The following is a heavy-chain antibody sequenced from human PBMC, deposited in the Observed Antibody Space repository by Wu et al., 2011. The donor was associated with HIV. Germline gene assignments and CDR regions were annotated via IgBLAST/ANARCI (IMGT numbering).Heavy chain of an antibody. D-gene: IGHD2-15*01. Sequence: QVQLVQSGAEVKKPGSVGEGLLQGFWRHLQQLCYQLGATGPGQGLEWMGGIIPIFGTANYAQKFQGRVTITTDESTSTAYMELSSLRSEDTAVYYCARGHIPAAYCSGGSCYTEDYWGQGTLVTVSS. CDR1: RHLQQLC. CDR3: ARGHIPAAYCSGGSCYTEDY. CDR2: IIPIFGTA. J-gene: IGHJ4*02. V-gene: IGHV1-69*05.